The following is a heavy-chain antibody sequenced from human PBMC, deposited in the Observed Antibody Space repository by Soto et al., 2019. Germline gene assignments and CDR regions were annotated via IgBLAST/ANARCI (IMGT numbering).Heavy chain of an antibody. Sequence: SETLSLTCTVSGGSISSYYWSWIRQPPGKGLEWIGYIYYSGSTNYNPSLKSRVTISVDTSKNQFSLKLSSVTAANTAVYYCARDKGYSYPNYYYGMDVWGQGTTVTVSS. D-gene: IGHD5-18*01. J-gene: IGHJ6*02. CDR3: ARDKGYSYPNYYYGMDV. CDR2: IYYSGST. CDR1: GGSISSYY. V-gene: IGHV4-59*01.